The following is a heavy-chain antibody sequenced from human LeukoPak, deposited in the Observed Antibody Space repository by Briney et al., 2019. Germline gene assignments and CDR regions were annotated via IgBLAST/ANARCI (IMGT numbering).Heavy chain of an antibody. CDR2: IIPIFGTA. CDR3: ARDLHPYYYDSSGYGMDV. D-gene: IGHD3-22*01. Sequence: SVKVSCKASGGTFSSYAISWVRQAPGQGLEWMGGIIPIFGTANYAQKFQGRVTITADESTSTAYMELSSLRSEDTAVYYCARDLHPYYYDSSGYGMDVWGQGTTVTVSS. J-gene: IGHJ6*02. CDR1: GGTFSSYA. V-gene: IGHV1-69*13.